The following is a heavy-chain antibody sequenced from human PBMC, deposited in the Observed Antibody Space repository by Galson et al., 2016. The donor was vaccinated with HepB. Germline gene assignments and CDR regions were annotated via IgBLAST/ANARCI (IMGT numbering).Heavy chain of an antibody. CDR2: VSGSGDSM. V-gene: IGHV3-23*01. CDR1: GFSISMHA. CDR3: AKESRATYYFES. Sequence: SLRLSCAVSGFSISMHAVSWVRQAPGKGLEWVAVVSGSGDSMNYADSVKGRFTVSRDNSKNTLYLQMNSLRVDDTAIYYCAKESRATYYFESWGQGTLVTVSS. J-gene: IGHJ4*02.